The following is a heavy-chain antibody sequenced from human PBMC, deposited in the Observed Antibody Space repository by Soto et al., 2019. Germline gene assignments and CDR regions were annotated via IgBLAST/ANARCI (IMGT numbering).Heavy chain of an antibody. D-gene: IGHD2-15*01. V-gene: IGHV3-43*01. Sequence: PGGSLRLSCAASGFTFDDYTMHWVSQAPGKGLEWVSLTSWDGGSTYYADSVKGRFTISRDNSKNSLYLQMNSLRTEGTALYYCAKALGYCSGVSCYSGGLGYYYGMDVWGQGTMVTVSS. J-gene: IGHJ6*02. CDR1: GFTFDDYT. CDR3: AKALGYCSGVSCYSGGLGYYYGMDV. CDR2: TSWDGGST.